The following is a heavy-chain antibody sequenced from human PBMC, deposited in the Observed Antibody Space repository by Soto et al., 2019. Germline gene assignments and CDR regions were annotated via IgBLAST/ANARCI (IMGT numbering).Heavy chain of an antibody. CDR3: ARGDGDYYYCGMDV. J-gene: IGHJ6*01. CDR2: INAGNGNT. CDR1: GYTFTSYA. V-gene: IGHV1-3*01. Sequence: QVQLVQSGAEVKKPGASVKVSCKASGYTFTSYAMHWVRQAPGQRLEWMGWINAGNGNTKYSQKFQGRVTITRDTAASTAYMELSSLRSEDTAVYYCARGDGDYYYCGMDVWGQGTTVTVSS. D-gene: IGHD3-10*01.